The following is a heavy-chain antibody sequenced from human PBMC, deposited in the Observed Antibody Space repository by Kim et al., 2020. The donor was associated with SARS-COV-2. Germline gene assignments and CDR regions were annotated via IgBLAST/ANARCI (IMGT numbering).Heavy chain of an antibody. CDR1: GFTFSSYA. CDR3: AKDGATYYYGSGSWNWFDP. D-gene: IGHD3-10*01. V-gene: IGHV3-23*01. CDR2: ISGSGGST. Sequence: GGSLRLSCAASGFTFSSYAMSWVRQAPGKGLEWVSVISGSGGSTYYADSVKGRFTISRDNSKNTQYLQMNSLRAEDTAVYYCAKDGATYYYGSGSWNWFDPWGQGTLVTVSS. J-gene: IGHJ5*02.